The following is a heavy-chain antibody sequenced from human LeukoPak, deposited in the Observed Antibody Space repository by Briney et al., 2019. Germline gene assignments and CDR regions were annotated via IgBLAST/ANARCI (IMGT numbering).Heavy chain of an antibody. V-gene: IGHV3-74*01. D-gene: IGHD3-10*02. Sequence: PGGSLRLSCAASGFTFSNYWMHWVRQAPGKGLVWVSRINSDGINTSYADSVKGRFTISRDNAKNSLHLQMNSLRAEDTAVYYCAELGITMIGGVWGKGTTVTISS. CDR1: GFTFSNYW. CDR2: INSDGINT. J-gene: IGHJ6*04. CDR3: AELGITMIGGV.